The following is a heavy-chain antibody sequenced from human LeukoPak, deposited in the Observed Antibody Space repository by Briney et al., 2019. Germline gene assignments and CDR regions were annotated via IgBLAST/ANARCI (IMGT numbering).Heavy chain of an antibody. CDR2: IYPRDSDT. D-gene: IGHD2-2*01. CDR3: ARKFCSSTTCYVAFDM. J-gene: IGHJ3*02. CDR1: XYTFTNYW. Sequence: GESLXXSCXGXXYTFTNYWIGWVRRMPGKGLEYMGIIYPRDSDTRYSPSFEGQVTISADKSISTAYLQWSSLKASDTAMYFCARKFCSSTTCYVAFDMWGQGTMVTVSS. V-gene: IGHV5-51*01.